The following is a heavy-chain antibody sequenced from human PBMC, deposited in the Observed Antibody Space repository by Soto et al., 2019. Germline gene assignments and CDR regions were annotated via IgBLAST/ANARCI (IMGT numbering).Heavy chain of an antibody. CDR2: INHSGST. J-gene: IGHJ4*02. D-gene: IGHD2-2*02. V-gene: IGHV4-34*01. Sequence: PSWTLSLTCAVYGGSFSGYYWSWIRQPPGKGLEWIGEINHSGSTNYNPSLKSRVTIPVDTSKNQFSLKLSSVTAADTAVYYCARAISALFDYWGQGTLVTVSS. CDR3: ARAISALFDY. CDR1: GGSFSGYY.